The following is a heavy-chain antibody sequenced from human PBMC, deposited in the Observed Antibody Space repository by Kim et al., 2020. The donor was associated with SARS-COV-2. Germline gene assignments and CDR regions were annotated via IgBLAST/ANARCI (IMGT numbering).Heavy chain of an antibody. CDR2: IYSGGST. V-gene: IGHV3-66*01. J-gene: IGHJ6*02. Sequence: GGSLRLSCAASGFTVSSNYMSWVRQAPGKGLEWVSVIYSGGSTYYADSVKGRFTISRDNSKNTLYLQMNSLRAEDTAVYYCARGIRDFWSGYYRVGYYYYGMDVWGQGTTVTVSS. CDR3: ARGIRDFWSGYYRVGYYYYGMDV. D-gene: IGHD3-3*01. CDR1: GFTVSSNY.